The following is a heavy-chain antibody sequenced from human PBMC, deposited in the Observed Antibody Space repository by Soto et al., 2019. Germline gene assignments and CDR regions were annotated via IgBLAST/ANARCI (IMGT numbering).Heavy chain of an antibody. CDR3: TAQLGEFFPIDY. CDR2: IKGRADGGTT. D-gene: IGHD3-16*01. Sequence: EVQLVESGGDFVKPGGSLRVSCAVSGFSFSNAWMSWVRQAQGKGLEWVDGIKGRADGGTTDYTAPVKVRFTISRDDSKHTVFLQINCVKTEDTAVYYCTAQLGEFFPIDYWGQGTQVTVSS. CDR1: GFSFSNAW. J-gene: IGHJ4*02. V-gene: IGHV3-15*01.